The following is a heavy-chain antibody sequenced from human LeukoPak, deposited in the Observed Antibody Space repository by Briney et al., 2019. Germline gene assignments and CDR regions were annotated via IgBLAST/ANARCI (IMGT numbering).Heavy chain of an antibody. Sequence: PSETLSLTCTLSGGSISSYYWSWIPQPPGQGLEGIGYIYYSGSTNYNPSLKSRVTISVDTSKNQFSLKLSCVTAADTAVYYCARARGGYPFAYWGQGTLVTVSS. V-gene: IGHV4-59*01. CDR3: ARARGGYPFAY. D-gene: IGHD5-12*01. CDR2: IYYSGST. CDR1: GGSISSYY. J-gene: IGHJ4*02.